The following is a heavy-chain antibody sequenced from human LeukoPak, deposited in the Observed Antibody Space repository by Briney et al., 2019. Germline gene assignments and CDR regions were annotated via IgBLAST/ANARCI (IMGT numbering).Heavy chain of an antibody. V-gene: IGHV3-23*01. D-gene: IGHD5-18*01. Sequence: GGSLRLSCAASGFTFSSYAMSWVRQAPGKGLEWVSAISGSGGSTYYADSVKGRFTISRDNSKNTLYLQMNSLRAEDTAVYYCANAGEDTAMVYYYMDVWGKGTTVTVSS. CDR1: GFTFSSYA. J-gene: IGHJ6*03. CDR2: ISGSGGST. CDR3: ANAGEDTAMVYYYMDV.